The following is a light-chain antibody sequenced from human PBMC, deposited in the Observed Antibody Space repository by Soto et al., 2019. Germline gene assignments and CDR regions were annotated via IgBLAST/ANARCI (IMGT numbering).Light chain of an antibody. Sequence: DIVMTQSPLFLPVTPGEPASISCRSSQSLLHSNGYNYLDWYLQKPGQSPQLLIFLGSNRASGVPDRFSGSGAGTNFTLKISRVEAEDVGVYYCMQALQTLLTFGGGTKVEIK. CDR1: QSLLHSNGYNY. CDR2: LGS. V-gene: IGKV2-28*01. J-gene: IGKJ4*01. CDR3: MQALQTLLT.